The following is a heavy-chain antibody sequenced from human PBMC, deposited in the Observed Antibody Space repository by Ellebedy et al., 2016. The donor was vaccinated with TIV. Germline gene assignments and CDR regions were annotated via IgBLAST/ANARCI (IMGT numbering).Heavy chain of an antibody. V-gene: IGHV5-51*01. CDR2: IYPGDSETIT. D-gene: IGHD1-1*01. CDR1: GYSFTTYW. Sequence: GESLKISCKASGYSFTTYWIGWVRQMPGIGLQWMWIIYPGDSETITRYSPSFQGHVTISVDNSINTAYLQWSSLKASDTAMYYCARQGERPFDFWGQGTLVTVSS. J-gene: IGHJ4*02. CDR3: ARQGERPFDF.